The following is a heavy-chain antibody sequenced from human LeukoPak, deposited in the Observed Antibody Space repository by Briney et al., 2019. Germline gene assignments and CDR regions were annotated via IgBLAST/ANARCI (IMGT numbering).Heavy chain of an antibody. V-gene: IGHV3-23*01. Sequence: GGSLRLSCAASGFTFSSCAMSWVRQAPGKGLEWASTISGSGGSTYYTDSVTGRFTISRDNSKNTLSLQMNSLRAEDTAVYYCARNRDLGDYYGSGSYDYWGQGTLVTVSS. CDR1: GFTFSSCA. J-gene: IGHJ4*02. D-gene: IGHD3-10*01. CDR3: ARNRDLGDYYGSGSYDY. CDR2: ISGSGGST.